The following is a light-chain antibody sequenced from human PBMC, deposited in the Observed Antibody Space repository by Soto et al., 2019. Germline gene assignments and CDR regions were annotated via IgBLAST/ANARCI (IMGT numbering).Light chain of an antibody. CDR1: SSDVGGSNH. V-gene: IGLV2-14*03. CDR2: NVP. J-gene: IGLJ2*01. CDR3: SSYTTRRSEK. Sequence: QSVLTQPASVSGSPGQSLTIPCTGTSSDVGGSNHVPWYRQHPDKAPRLMLYNVPNRPSGGSNRFSGSKSGHTASLTISGFQAEDEADSSCSSYTTRRSEKVGGGSEVTVL.